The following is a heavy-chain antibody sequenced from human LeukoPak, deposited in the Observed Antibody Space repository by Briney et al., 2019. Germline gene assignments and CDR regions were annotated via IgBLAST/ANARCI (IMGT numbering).Heavy chain of an antibody. V-gene: IGHV3-74*01. J-gene: IGHJ4*02. CDR3: ARVVQAYYYDSSGYPLDY. D-gene: IGHD3-22*01. CDR1: GFTFSSYW. CDR2: INSDGSST. Sequence: PGGSLRLSCAASGFTFSSYWMHWVRQAPGKGLVWVSRINSDGSSTSYADSVKGRFTISRDNAKNTLYLQMNSLRAEDTAVYYCARVVQAYYYDSSGYPLDYWGQGTLVTVSS.